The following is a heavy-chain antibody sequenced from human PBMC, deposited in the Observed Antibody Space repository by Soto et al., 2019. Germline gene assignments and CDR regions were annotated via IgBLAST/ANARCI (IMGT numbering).Heavy chain of an antibody. J-gene: IGHJ4*02. CDR1: RGSISSYY. D-gene: IGHD6-13*01. V-gene: IGHV4-59*01. CDR2: IYYSGTT. Sequence: SLSLTCTVPRGSISSYYWSWIRQPPGKGLEWIGDIYYSGTTNYNPSLKSRLTISVDTSKNQCSLKLSSVTAADTAVYYCARNRGSSGYPGLDYWGQGTLVTVSS. CDR3: ARNRGSSGYPGLDY.